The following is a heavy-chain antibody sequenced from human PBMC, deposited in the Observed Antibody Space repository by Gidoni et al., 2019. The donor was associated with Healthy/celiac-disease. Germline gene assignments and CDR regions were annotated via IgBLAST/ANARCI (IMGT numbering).Heavy chain of an antibody. CDR3: ARDQPGYSGYGPFDY. D-gene: IGHD5-12*01. CDR2: IYYSGST. CDR1: VDSIRSGDYY. J-gene: IGHJ4*02. Sequence: QVQLQESGPGLVKPSQTLSLTCTVSVDSIRSGDYYWSWIRQPPGKGLEWIGYIYYSGSTYYNPSLKSRVTISVDTSKNKFSLKLSSVTAADTAVYYCARDQPGYSGYGPFDYWGQGTLVTVSS. V-gene: IGHV4-30-4*01.